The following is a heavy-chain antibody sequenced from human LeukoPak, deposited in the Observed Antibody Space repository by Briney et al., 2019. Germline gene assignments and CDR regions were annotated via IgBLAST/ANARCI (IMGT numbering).Heavy chain of an antibody. D-gene: IGHD3-10*01. CDR2: ISFYDGNT. Sequence: ASVKVSRKASGYTLTSHGISWVRQAPGQGLEWMGWISFYDGNTNYAQKLQGRMTMTTDTSTSTAYMELRSLRSDDTAVYYCARDQSPRGIDYWGQGTLVTVSS. CDR1: GYTLTSHG. J-gene: IGHJ4*02. V-gene: IGHV1-18*01. CDR3: ARDQSPRGIDY.